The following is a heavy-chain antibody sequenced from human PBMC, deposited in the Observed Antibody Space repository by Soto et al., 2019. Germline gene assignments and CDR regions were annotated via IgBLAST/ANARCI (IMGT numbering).Heavy chain of an antibody. V-gene: IGHV2-5*02. D-gene: IGHD3-10*01. CDR1: GFSLNSPNVG. CDR2: IYGDDDR. Sequence: QITLKESGPTLVKPTQTLTLTCTFSGFSLNSPNVGVGWIRQPPGKALEGVALIYGDDDRHYSPSLRNRLTITKDTSKNQVVLTMTNLDPVDTGTYYCAHRGGPSYYWVSFYFDYWGQGALVTVSS. J-gene: IGHJ4*02. CDR3: AHRGGPSYYWVSFYFDY.